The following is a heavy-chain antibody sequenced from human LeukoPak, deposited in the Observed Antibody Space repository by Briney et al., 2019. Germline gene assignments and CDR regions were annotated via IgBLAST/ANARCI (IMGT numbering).Heavy chain of an antibody. CDR3: ARDRGGKVDTGAVEY. CDR1: KFTFRYYA. D-gene: IGHD5-18*01. CDR2: INSDGGGV. V-gene: IGHV3-9*01. Sequence: RGGSLRLSCVGSKFTFRYYAMHWVRQAPGRGRVGVAGINSDGGGVAYADSVVGRFTISRDYAETSLYLQMNSLRPEDTALYYCARDRGGKVDTGAVEYWGQGTQVAVSS. J-gene: IGHJ4*02.